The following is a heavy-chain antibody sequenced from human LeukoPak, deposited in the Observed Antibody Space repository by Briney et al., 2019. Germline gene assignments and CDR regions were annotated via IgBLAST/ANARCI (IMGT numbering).Heavy chain of an antibody. V-gene: IGHV3-23*01. J-gene: IGHJ4*02. CDR3: AKDLWSVVTLTLDY. CDR1: GFTFSSYA. CDR2: ISGSGSIT. Sequence: PGGSLRLSCAASGFTFSSYAMSWVRQAPGKGLEWVSAISGSGSITYYADSMKGRFTISRDNSKNTLYLQVNSLRAEDTAVYYCAKDLWSVVTLTLDYWGQGTLVTVSS. D-gene: IGHD2-21*02.